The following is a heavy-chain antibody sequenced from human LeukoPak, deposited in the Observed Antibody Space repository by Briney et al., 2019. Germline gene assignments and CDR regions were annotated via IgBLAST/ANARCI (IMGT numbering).Heavy chain of an antibody. D-gene: IGHD6-19*01. CDR2: IRYDGSNK. Sequence: GGSLRLSCAASGFTFSSYGMHWVRQAPGKGLEWVAFIRYDGSNKYYADSVKGRLTISRDNSKNTLYLQMNSLRAEDTAVYYCAKEKVAGPAFDIWGQGTMVTVSS. J-gene: IGHJ3*02. CDR3: AKEKVAGPAFDI. CDR1: GFTFSSYG. V-gene: IGHV3-30*02.